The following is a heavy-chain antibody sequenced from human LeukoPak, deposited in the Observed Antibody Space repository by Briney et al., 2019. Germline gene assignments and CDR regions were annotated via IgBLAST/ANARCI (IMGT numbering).Heavy chain of an antibody. J-gene: IGHJ4*02. Sequence: PSETLSLTCTVSNGSIITSSYYWGWIRQPPGKGLEWIGSIYYRGRIYYSPSHKSRVTISADTSNNQFSLNLSSVTASGTAVYYCARQRILDDNYDSSGYYVDQWGQGSLVTVSS. CDR1: NGSIITSSYY. CDR3: ARQRILDDNYDSSGYYVDQ. V-gene: IGHV4-39*01. D-gene: IGHD3-22*01. CDR2: IYYRGRI.